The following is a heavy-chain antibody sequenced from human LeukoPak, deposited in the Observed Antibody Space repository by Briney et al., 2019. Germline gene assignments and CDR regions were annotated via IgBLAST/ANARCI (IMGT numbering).Heavy chain of an antibody. J-gene: IGHJ4*02. CDR1: GFSFNSFE. CDR3: ARGWYNSVYYCDY. V-gene: IGHV3-48*03. Sequence: GGSLRLSCAASGFSFNSFEMSWVRQAPGKGLEWVSYISSSGSTIYYADSVKGRFTISRDNAKNSLYLQMNSLRAEDTAVYYCARGWYNSVYYCDYWGQGTLVTVSS. CDR2: ISSSGSTI. D-gene: IGHD6-19*01.